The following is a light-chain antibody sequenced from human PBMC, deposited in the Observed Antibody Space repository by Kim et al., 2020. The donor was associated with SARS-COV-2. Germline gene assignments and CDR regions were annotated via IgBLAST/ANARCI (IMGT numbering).Light chain of an antibody. V-gene: IGLV6-57*01. CDR1: SGSIASSY. CDR2: EDN. CDR3: QYYDSSHVV. J-gene: IGLJ3*02. Sequence: NFMLTQPHSVSESPGKTVTISCTRASGSIASSYVQWFQHRPGSPPTTVIFEDNQRPSGVPDRFSGSTDSSSNSASLTISGLKTEDEADYYCQYYDSSHVVFGGGTQLTVL.